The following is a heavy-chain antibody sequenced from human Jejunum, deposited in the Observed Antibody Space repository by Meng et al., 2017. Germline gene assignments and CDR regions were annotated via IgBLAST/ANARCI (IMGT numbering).Heavy chain of an antibody. CDR1: GFTFSIYD. Sequence: GGFLRLSCTASGFTFSIYDFHWVRQAAGKGLEWVSAIGTSGDTYYSGSVKGRFTISRDNAKNSLYLQMNRLGAGDTAVYYSARETMYTSGWYDAFNIWGQGTMVTVSS. D-gene: IGHD6-19*01. V-gene: IGHV3-13*01. J-gene: IGHJ3*02. CDR3: ARETMYTSGWYDAFNI. CDR2: IGTSGDT.